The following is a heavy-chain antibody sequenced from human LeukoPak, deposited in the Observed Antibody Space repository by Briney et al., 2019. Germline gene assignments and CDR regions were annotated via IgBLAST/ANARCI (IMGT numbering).Heavy chain of an antibody. Sequence: PSETLSLTCTVSGGSISSYYWSWIRQPPGKRLEWVGYIYYSGSTNYNPSLKSRVTISVDTSKNQFSLKLSSVTAADTAVYYCARGPMVRGVIITGDFDYWGQGTLVTVSS. CDR1: GGSISSYY. V-gene: IGHV4-59*01. D-gene: IGHD3-10*01. CDR2: IYYSGST. J-gene: IGHJ4*02. CDR3: ARGPMVRGVIITGDFDY.